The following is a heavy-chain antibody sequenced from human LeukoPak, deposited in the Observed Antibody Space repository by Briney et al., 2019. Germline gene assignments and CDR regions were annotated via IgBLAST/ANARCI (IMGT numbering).Heavy chain of an antibody. D-gene: IGHD2-15*01. CDR2: IYYSGST. CDR1: GDPISSSSYY. V-gene: IGHV4-39*07. J-gene: IGHJ4*02. CDR3: ASDAPGLLGY. Sequence: SETLSLTCTVSGDPISSSSYYWGWIRQPPGKGLEWIGSIYYSGSTYYNPSLKSRVTISVDTSKNQFSLKLSSVTAADTAMYYCASDAPGLLGYWGQGTLVTVSS.